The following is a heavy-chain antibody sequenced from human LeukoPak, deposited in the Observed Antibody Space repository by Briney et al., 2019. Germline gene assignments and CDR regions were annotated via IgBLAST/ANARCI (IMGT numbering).Heavy chain of an antibody. D-gene: IGHD3-3*01. V-gene: IGHV3-74*01. J-gene: IGHJ6*02. CDR2: INGDGSSI. Sequence: GGSLRFSCAASGFIFSNDWMHWVRQTPGKGLVWVSRINGDGSSIAYADSVKGRFTTSRDNAKNRLYLQMNSLRAEDTAVYYCARITIFRVVPLYGMDVWGQGTTVTVSS. CDR1: GFIFSNDW. CDR3: ARITIFRVVPLYGMDV.